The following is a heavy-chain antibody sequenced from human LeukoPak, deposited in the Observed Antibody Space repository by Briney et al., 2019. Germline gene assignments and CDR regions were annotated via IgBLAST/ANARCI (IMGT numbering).Heavy chain of an antibody. D-gene: IGHD6-19*01. Sequence: GRSLRLSCAASTFTFSSYAMHWVRQAPGKGLEWVAVISYDGSNKYYADSVKCRFTISRDNSNNTLYLQMNSLRAEDTAVYYCARDRIAVAGIFDYWGQGTLVTVSS. V-gene: IGHV3-30-3*01. CDR3: ARDRIAVAGIFDY. CDR1: TFTFSSYA. CDR2: ISYDGSNK. J-gene: IGHJ4*02.